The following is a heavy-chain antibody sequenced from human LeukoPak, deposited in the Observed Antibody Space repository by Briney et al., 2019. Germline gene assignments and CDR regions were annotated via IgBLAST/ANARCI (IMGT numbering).Heavy chain of an antibody. CDR3: ARGYCGGTACDLDY. CDR1: GFTSSNYA. Sequence: GGSLRLSCAASGFTSSNYAMNWVRQAPGKGLEWVSGLSVSGGSTYYADSVKGRFTISRDNSKNTLYLQMNSLRAEDTAVYYCARGYCGGTACDLDYWGQGTLVTVSS. V-gene: IGHV3-23*01. CDR2: LSVSGGST. D-gene: IGHD2-21*01. J-gene: IGHJ4*02.